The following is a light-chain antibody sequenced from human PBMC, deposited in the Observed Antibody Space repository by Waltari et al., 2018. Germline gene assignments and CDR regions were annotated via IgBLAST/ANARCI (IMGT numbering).Light chain of an antibody. V-gene: IGLV4-69*01. J-gene: IGLJ3*02. Sequence: QLVLTQSPSASASLGASVKLTCTLSSGHGSFAIAWNQQQPEKGPRYLMKLNTDGSHSKGYEIPDPFSGYSCGAARYLTISKLQSEDEADYCCQTWRTGIRVFGGGTKLTVL. CDR3: QTWRTGIRV. CDR2: LNTDGSH. CDR1: SGHGSFA.